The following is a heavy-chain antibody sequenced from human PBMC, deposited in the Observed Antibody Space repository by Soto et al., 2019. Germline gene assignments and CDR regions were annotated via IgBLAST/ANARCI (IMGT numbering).Heavy chain of an antibody. CDR2: IYSGGAT. V-gene: IGHV3-66*01. D-gene: IGHD1-1*01. J-gene: IGHJ4*02. CDR3: ARDGTYNWV. CDR1: GFTVSNNY. Sequence: EVQLVESGGGLVQPGGSLILSCAASGFTVSNNYMRWVRQAPGKGLEWVSLIYSGGATYYADSVKGRFTISRDNSKNTLYLQMNSLRAADTAVYYCARDGTYNWVGGQGILVTVSS.